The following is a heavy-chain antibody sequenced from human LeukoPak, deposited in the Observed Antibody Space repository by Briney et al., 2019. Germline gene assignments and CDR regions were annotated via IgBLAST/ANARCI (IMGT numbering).Heavy chain of an antibody. CDR1: GGSISSGSYY. CDR2: IYTSGST. CDR3: ARERYGGNSEAFDI. J-gene: IGHJ3*02. V-gene: IGHV4-61*02. Sequence: SQTPSLTCTVSGGSISSGSYYWSWIRQPAGKGLEWIGRIYTSGSTNYNPSLKSRVTISVDTSKNQFSLKLSSVTAADTAVYYCARERYGGNSEAFDIWGQGTMVTVSS. D-gene: IGHD4-23*01.